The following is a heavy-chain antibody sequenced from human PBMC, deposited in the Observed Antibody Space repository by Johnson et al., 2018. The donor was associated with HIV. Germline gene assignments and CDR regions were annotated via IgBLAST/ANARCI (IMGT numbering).Heavy chain of an antibody. Sequence: VQLVESGGGVVQPGGSLRLSCAASGFTFNSYGMHWVRQAPGKGLEWVAIISNDGSNKYYADSVKGRFTISRDNSKNTLYLQMNSLRVEDTAVYYCAKDGGWPENAFDIWGQGTMVTVSS. D-gene: IGHD6-19*01. J-gene: IGHJ3*02. CDR3: AKDGGWPENAFDI. CDR2: ISNDGSNK. V-gene: IGHV3-30*18. CDR1: GFTFNSYG.